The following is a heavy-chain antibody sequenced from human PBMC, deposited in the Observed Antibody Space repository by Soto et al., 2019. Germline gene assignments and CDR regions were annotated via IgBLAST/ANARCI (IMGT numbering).Heavy chain of an antibody. D-gene: IGHD3-3*01. CDR1: GKNLSEVS. J-gene: IGHJ4*02. CDR3: ATQALMSSHPGVGATYFDR. V-gene: IGHV1-24*01. CDR2: FEPEDGEI. Sequence: GPPEKVSLKVYGKNLSEVSIHWVRQAPGIRLVLMGGFEPEDGEIVYAQSVEGRVTMSEDPSTDTAYMEVSRLRSEDTAVYYCATQALMSSHPGVGATYFDRWGQGTLGTVSS.